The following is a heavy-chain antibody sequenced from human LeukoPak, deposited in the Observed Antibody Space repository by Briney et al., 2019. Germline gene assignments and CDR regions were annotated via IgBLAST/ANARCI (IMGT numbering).Heavy chain of an antibody. CDR1: GFTFDDYG. D-gene: IGHD1-1*01. V-gene: IGHV3-20*04. CDR2: INWNGGST. J-gene: IGHJ4*02. CDR3: ARDHNCAFDN. Sequence: PGGSLRLSCAASGFTFDDYGMSWVRQAPGKGLEWVSGINWNGGSTGYADSVKGRFTISGDSARNSLYLQMSSLRVEDTAVYYCARDHNCAFDNWGQGTLVTVSS.